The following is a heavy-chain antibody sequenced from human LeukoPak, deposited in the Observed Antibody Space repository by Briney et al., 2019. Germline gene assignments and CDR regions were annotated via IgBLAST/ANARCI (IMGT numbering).Heavy chain of an antibody. V-gene: IGHV1-8*03. D-gene: IGHD6-19*01. CDR3: AKDPFTYSSGWQALDN. CDR2: MNPNSGNT. CDR1: GYTFTSYD. J-gene: IGHJ4*02. Sequence: ASVKVSCKASGYTFTSYDINWVRQATGQGFEWMGWMNPNSGNTGYAQKFQGRVTITRNTSISTAYMELSSLRPEDTALYSCAKDPFTYSSGWQALDNWGPGTLVTVSS.